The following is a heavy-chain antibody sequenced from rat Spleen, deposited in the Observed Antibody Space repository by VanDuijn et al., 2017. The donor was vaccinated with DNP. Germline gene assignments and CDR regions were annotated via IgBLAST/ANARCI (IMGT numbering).Heavy chain of an antibody. CDR2: ITYDGSRT. V-gene: IGHV5-29*01. CDR1: GFNFNDYW. J-gene: IGHJ2*01. Sequence: EVQLVESGGGLVQPGRSLKLSCAASGFNFNDYWMGWVRQAPTKGLEWVATITYDGSRTYYRDSVKGRFTISRDNAKSTLYLQMDSLRSEDTATYYCARRGNVFDYWGQGVMVTVSS. CDR3: ARRGNVFDY.